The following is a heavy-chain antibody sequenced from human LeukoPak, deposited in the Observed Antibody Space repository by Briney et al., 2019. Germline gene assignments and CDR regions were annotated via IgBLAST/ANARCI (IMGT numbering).Heavy chain of an antibody. CDR3: ARDPLYSSSSGTDY. Sequence: SQTLSLTCTVSGGSISSGSYYWSWIRQPVGKGLEWIGRIYTGGSTNCNPSLKSRVTISVDTSKNQFSLKLSSVTAADTAVYYCARDPLYSSSSGTDYWGQGTLVTVSS. J-gene: IGHJ4*02. CDR2: IYTGGST. CDR1: GGSISSGSYY. D-gene: IGHD6-6*01. V-gene: IGHV4-61*02.